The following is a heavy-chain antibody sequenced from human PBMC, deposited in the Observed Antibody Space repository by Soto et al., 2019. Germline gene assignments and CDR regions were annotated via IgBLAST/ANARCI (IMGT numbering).Heavy chain of an antibody. D-gene: IGHD3-10*01. CDR1: GGSISSGGYY. Sequence: PSETLSLTCTVSGGSISSGGYYWSWIRQHPGKGLEWIGYIYYSGSTYYNPSLKSRVTISVDTSKNQFSLKLSSVTAADTAVYYCARAPNRHGSGSYRVYFQHWGQGTLVTVSS. J-gene: IGHJ1*01. V-gene: IGHV4-31*03. CDR3: ARAPNRHGSGSYRVYFQH. CDR2: IYYSGST.